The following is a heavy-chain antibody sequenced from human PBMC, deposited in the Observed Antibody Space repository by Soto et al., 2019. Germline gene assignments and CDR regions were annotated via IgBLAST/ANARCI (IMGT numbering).Heavy chain of an antibody. Sequence: QVQLVQSGAEVKKPGASVKVSCKASGYDFSSYGISWVRQAPGQGLEWMGWISASNGNRDYAQQFQGRATMTSDTSRTTAYMELRSLRSDGTGVYYCVRDPQRNDYWGQGTLVNVSS. V-gene: IGHV1-18*04. J-gene: IGHJ4*02. CDR1: GYDFSSYG. D-gene: IGHD2-2*01. CDR2: ISASNGNR. CDR3: VRDPQRNDY.